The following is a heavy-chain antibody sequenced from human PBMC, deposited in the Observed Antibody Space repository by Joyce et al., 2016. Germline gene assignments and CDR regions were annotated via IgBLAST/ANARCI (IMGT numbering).Heavy chain of an antibody. D-gene: IGHD3-22*01. Sequence: GFNFSTYGMHWVRQAPGKGLEWVAVMSYDGKIKYYADSVKGRFTISRDNSKNTLYLQMNSLRPRDTAVYYCAKDGGLDSSGSYPMDYWGLGTLVTVSS. V-gene: IGHV3-30*18. CDR1: GFNFSTYG. J-gene: IGHJ4*02. CDR2: MSYDGKIK. CDR3: AKDGGLDSSGSYPMDY.